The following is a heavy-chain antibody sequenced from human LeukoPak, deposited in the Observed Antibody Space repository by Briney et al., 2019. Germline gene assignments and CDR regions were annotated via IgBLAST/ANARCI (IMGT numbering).Heavy chain of an antibody. CDR1: GGSISSFY. CDR3: AGHHPRNTVDF. V-gene: IGHV4-59*08. D-gene: IGHD2/OR15-2a*01. J-gene: IGHJ4*02. Sequence: SETLSLTCTVSGGSISSFYWSWIRQPPGKRLEWIAYISDIGSINYNPSLKSRVTISLDTSKNQFSLKLSSVTAADTAVYYCAGHHPRNTVDFWGQGTLVTVSS. CDR2: ISDIGSI.